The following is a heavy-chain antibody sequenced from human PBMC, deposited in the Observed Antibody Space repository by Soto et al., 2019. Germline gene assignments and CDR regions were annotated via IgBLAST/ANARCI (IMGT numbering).Heavy chain of an antibody. CDR1: GFTFSDHW. V-gene: IGHV3-74*01. Sequence: EVQLVESGGGVVQPGGSLRLSCAASGFTFSDHWMHWVRQVPGKGLVWVARINSDGSTTTYADSVKGRFTSSRANARNTLYLHMDSLRAGDTALYYCARGYSSGPDYWGQGTLVTVSS. J-gene: IGHJ4*02. CDR2: INSDGSTT. CDR3: ARGYSSGPDY. D-gene: IGHD6-19*01.